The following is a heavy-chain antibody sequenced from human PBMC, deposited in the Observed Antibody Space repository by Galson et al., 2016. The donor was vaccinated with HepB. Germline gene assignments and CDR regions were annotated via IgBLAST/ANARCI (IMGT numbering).Heavy chain of an antibody. CDR2: IGSSGSAI. D-gene: IGHD3-3*01. CDR3: AKNDFWSGYPPYFYYGMDV. CDR1: GFMFSDYS. V-gene: IGHV3-48*01. Sequence: SLRLSCAASGFMFSDYSMNWVRQAPGKGLEWVSYIGSSGSAIYYAVSVEGRFTISRDNSRNTLYLEMHSLRAEDTALYYCAKNDFWSGYPPYFYYGMDVWGQGTPVTVSS. J-gene: IGHJ6*02.